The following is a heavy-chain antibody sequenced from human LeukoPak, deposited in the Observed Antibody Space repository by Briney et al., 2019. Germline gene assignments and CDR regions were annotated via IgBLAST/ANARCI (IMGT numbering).Heavy chain of an antibody. CDR1: GGSISSGGYS. V-gene: IGHV4-30-2*01. D-gene: IGHD3-22*01. J-gene: IGHJ6*02. CDR3: ARGDSSGYPYYYYYGMDV. Sequence: SETLSLTCAVSGGSISSGGYSWSWIRQPPGKGLEWIGYIYHSGSTYYNPPLKSRVTISVDRSKNQFSLKLSSVTAADTAVYYCARGDSSGYPYYYYYGMDVWGQGTTVTVSS. CDR2: IYHSGST.